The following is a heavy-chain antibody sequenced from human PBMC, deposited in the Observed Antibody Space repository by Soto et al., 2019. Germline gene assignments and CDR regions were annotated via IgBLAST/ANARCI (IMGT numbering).Heavy chain of an antibody. CDR3: ASGCGGDCSDAFDI. Sequence: EVKVVESGGGLIQPGGSLRLSCAASGFTVSSNYMSWVRQAPGKGLEWVSVIYSGGSTYYADSVKGRFTISRDNSKNTLYLQMNSLRAEDTAVYYCASGCGGDCSDAFDIWGQGTMVTVSS. D-gene: IGHD2-21*02. J-gene: IGHJ3*02. V-gene: IGHV3-53*01. CDR1: GFTVSSNY. CDR2: IYSGGST.